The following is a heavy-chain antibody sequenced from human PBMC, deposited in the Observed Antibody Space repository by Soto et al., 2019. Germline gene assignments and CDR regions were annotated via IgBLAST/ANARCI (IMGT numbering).Heavy chain of an antibody. CDR3: ARDQNGSPHFDY. J-gene: IGHJ4*02. Sequence: QVQLQESGPGLVKPSETLSLTCSVSGGSISDYYWSWIRQPPGRGLEWIGYIYKSGTTNYNPSLKSRVTISVDTSKNLFSLKLSSVTAADTAVYFCARDQNGSPHFDYWDQGTLVTVSS. V-gene: IGHV4-59*01. CDR1: GGSISDYY. D-gene: IGHD1-26*01. CDR2: IYKSGTT.